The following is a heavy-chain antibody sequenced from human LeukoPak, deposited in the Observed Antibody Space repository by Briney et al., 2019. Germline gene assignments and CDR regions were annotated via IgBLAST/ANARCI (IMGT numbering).Heavy chain of an antibody. CDR2: IYYSGNT. CDR3: ARRARATGGGDYFDY. J-gene: IGHJ4*02. V-gene: IGHV4-59*08. Sequence: SETLSLTCTVSGGSISSYYWTWIRQPPGKGLEWIGYIYYSGNTNYHPSLKTRVTISMDTSKTQFSLKLTSVTAADTAVYYCARRARATGGGDYFDYWGLGSLVTVSS. D-gene: IGHD2-15*01. CDR1: GGSISSYY.